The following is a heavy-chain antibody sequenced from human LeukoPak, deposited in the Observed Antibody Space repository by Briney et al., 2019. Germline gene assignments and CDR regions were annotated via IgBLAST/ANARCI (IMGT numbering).Heavy chain of an antibody. CDR3: KIGDGYPPLSH. V-gene: IGHV3-23*01. CDR2: ISGSGGRT. Sequence: PGGSLRLSCTASGFAFSIYSMTWVRQAPGKGLEWVSGISGSGGRTYYADSVKGRFTISRDNSKDTLYLQMSSLRAEDTAVYYCKIGDGYPPLSHWGQGTLATVSS. CDR1: GFAFSIYS. D-gene: IGHD5-24*01. J-gene: IGHJ4*02.